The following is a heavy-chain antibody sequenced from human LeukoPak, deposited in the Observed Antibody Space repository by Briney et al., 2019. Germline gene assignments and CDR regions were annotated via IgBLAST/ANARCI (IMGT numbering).Heavy chain of an antibody. J-gene: IGHJ4*02. Sequence: GRSLRLSCAASGFTFSSYWMHWVRQAPGKGLVWVSRISPTGSTTSYADSVKGRFTVSRDNAKNTLYLQVNNLRAEDTAVYYCARGPNSNWSGLDFWGQGTLLTVSS. V-gene: IGHV3-74*01. CDR2: ISPTGSTT. CDR1: GFTFSSYW. D-gene: IGHD6-6*01. CDR3: ARGPNSNWSGLDF.